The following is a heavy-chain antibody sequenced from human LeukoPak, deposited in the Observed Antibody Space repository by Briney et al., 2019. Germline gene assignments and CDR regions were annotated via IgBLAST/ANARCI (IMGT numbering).Heavy chain of an antibody. CDR2: IYSSGDA. CDR3: ATGYYFSLGYYGYLDY. Sequence: GGSLRLSCAASGFTVSIKYMSCVRQTPGKGLQWVALIYSSGDAYTPDSVKGRFTISRDDSENTPYLQMDSLRADDTAVYYCATGYYFSLGYYGYLDYWGQGTLVTVSS. V-gene: IGHV3-53*01. D-gene: IGHD3-10*01. J-gene: IGHJ4*01. CDR1: GFTVSIKY.